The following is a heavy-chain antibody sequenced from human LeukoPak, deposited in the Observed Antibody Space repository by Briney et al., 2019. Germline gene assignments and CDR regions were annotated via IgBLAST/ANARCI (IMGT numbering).Heavy chain of an antibody. CDR3: ARPVQRNAFDI. D-gene: IGHD5-24*01. CDR1: GGSFSGYY. CDR2: INHSGST. J-gene: IGHJ3*02. V-gene: IGHV4-34*01. Sequence: PSETLSLTCAVYGGSFSGYYWSWIRQPPGKGLEWIGEINHSGSTNYNPSLKSRVTISVDTSKNQFSLKLSSVTAADTAVYYCARPVQRNAFDIWGQGTMVTVSS.